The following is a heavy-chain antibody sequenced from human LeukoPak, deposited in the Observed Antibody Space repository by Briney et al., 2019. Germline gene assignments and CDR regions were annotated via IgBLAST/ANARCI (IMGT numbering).Heavy chain of an antibody. V-gene: IGHV4-34*01. CDR3: ARTHYGDLPFDC. CDR2: INHSGST. Sequence: SETLSLTCAVYGGSFSGYYWSWIRQPPGKGLEWIGEINHSGSTNYNPSLKSRVTISVDTSKNQFSLKLSSVTAADTAVYYCARTHYGDLPFDCWGQGTLVTVSS. CDR1: GGSFSGYY. J-gene: IGHJ4*02. D-gene: IGHD4-17*01.